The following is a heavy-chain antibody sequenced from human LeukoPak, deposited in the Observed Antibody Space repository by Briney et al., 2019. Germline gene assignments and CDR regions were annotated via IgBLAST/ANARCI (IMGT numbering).Heavy chain of an antibody. CDR2: ISANGGST. V-gene: IGHV3-64D*06. D-gene: IGHD6-13*01. CDR1: GFIISDYA. J-gene: IGHJ4*02. CDR3: VKDLYKGDSASWYFFHY. Sequence: GGSLRLSCSASGFIISDYAMHWVRQAPGKGLEYVSGISANGGSTYYGDSVKGRFTISRDTSKNTLYLQMSSLRAEDTAIYYCVKDLYKGDSASWYFFHYWGQGTLVTVSS.